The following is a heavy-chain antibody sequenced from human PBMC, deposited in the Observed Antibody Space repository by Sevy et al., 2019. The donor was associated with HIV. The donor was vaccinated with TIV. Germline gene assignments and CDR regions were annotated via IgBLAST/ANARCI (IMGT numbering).Heavy chain of an antibody. CDR1: GYTLTKLS. J-gene: IGHJ4*02. D-gene: IGHD3-22*01. CDR3: AATREYYYGNSGYFDY. CDR2: FDPEDGER. Sequence: ASVNVSCKVSGYTLTKLSMHWVRQAPGKGLEWMGSFDPEDGERIYAQNFQGRVTMSEDTSTDTAYMDLSILRSDDTAVYFCAATREYYYGNSGYFDYWGQGTLVTVSS. V-gene: IGHV1-24*01.